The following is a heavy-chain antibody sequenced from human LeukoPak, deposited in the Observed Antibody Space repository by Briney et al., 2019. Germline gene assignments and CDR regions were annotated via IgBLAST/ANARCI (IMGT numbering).Heavy chain of an antibody. V-gene: IGHV3-30-3*01. CDR2: ISYDGSNK. D-gene: IGHD1/OR15-1a*01. J-gene: IGHJ3*02. Sequence: GRSLRLSCAASGFTFSSYATHWVRQAPGNGLEWVAVISYDGSNKYYADSVKGRFTISRDNSKNTLYLQMNSLRAEDTAVYYCARGGGQQWHDAFDIWGQGTMVTVSS. CDR3: ARGGGQQWHDAFDI. CDR1: GFTFSSYA.